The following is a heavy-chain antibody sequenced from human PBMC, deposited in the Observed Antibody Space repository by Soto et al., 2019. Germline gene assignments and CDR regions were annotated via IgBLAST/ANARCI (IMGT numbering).Heavy chain of an antibody. Sequence: SQSLSLTCAISGDSVSSNSAAWKWIRQSPSRGLEWLGRTYYRSKWYNDYAVSVKSRITINPDTSKNQFSLQLNSVTPEDTAVYYCARGQWLVLGNYYYGMDVWGQGXTVTVYS. CDR3: ARGQWLVLGNYYYGMDV. D-gene: IGHD6-19*01. V-gene: IGHV6-1*01. CDR1: GDSVSSNSAA. J-gene: IGHJ6*02. CDR2: TYYRSKWYN.